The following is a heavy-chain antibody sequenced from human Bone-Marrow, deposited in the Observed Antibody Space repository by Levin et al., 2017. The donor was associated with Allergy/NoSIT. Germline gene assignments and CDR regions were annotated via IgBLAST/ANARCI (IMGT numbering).Heavy chain of an antibody. J-gene: IGHJ4*02. CDR2: VHYSGNA. Sequence: PSETLSLTCTVSGDSMSSSNYYWGWIRQPPGKGLEWIGSVHYSGNAYYNPSFQSRVTISVDTPKNQLSLRLRSVTAADTAVYYCARLGGIRGVANCWGQGALVTVSS. CDR1: GDSMSSSNYY. D-gene: IGHD3-10*01. CDR3: ARLGGIRGVANC. V-gene: IGHV4-39*01.